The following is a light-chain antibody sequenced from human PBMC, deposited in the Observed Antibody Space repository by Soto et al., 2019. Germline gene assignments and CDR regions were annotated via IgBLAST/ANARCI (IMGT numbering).Light chain of an antibody. V-gene: IGKV1-27*01. Sequence: DIQMTQSPSSLSASVGDRVSITCQASQGISNYLAWYQQKPGKVPKLLIYAASTLQSGVPSRFTGSGSGTDFTLTISSLQPEDVATYYCQKCGSAPFTFGGGTKVDIK. CDR2: AAS. CDR1: QGISNY. J-gene: IGKJ4*01. CDR3: QKCGSAPFT.